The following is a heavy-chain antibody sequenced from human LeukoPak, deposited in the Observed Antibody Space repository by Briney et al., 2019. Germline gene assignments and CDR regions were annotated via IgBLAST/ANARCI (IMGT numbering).Heavy chain of an antibody. V-gene: IGHV4-4*07. Sequence: SETLSLTCTVSDGSINNYYWTWIRQPPGKGLEWIGRIYSSGSTNYSPSLKSRVTMSVDTSKNQFSLKLSSVTAADTAVYYCARVVVFGVVSSDYYYYMDVWGKGTTVTVSS. CDR2: IYSSGST. J-gene: IGHJ6*03. D-gene: IGHD3-3*01. CDR1: DGSINNYY. CDR3: ARVVVFGVVSSDYYYYMDV.